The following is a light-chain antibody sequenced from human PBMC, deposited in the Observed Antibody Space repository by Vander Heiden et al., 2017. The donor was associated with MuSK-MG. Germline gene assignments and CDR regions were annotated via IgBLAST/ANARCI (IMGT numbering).Light chain of an antibody. CDR3: QQANSFPGYT. Sequence: DIPITPSPPSVWPSIGDSVTSNCRASHDIRTWLAWYQQKPGKAPRLLIYAAATWQRGVPSRFSGDGYGTDFTLTISSRQPEDFATYYCQQANSFPGYTFGQGTKLEI. CDR2: AAA. V-gene: IGKV1-12*01. CDR1: HDIRTW. J-gene: IGKJ2*01.